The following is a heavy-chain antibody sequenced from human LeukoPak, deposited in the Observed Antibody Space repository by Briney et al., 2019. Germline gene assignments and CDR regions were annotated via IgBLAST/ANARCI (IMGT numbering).Heavy chain of an antibody. CDR2: IYTSGST. CDR1: GGSISSYY. V-gene: IGHV4-4*07. CDR3: ARDHKPLLGAYYYYYMDV. D-gene: IGHD3-10*01. J-gene: IGHJ6*03. Sequence: SETLSLTCTVSGGSISSYYRSWIRQPAGKGLEWIGRIYTSGSTNYNPSLKSRVTMSVDTSKNQFSLKLSSVTAADTAVYYCARDHKPLLGAYYYYYMDVWGKGTTVTVSS.